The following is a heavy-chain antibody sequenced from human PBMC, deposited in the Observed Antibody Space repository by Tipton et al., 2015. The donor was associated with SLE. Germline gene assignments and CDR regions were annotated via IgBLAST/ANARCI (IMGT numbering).Heavy chain of an antibody. CDR3: ARDPGETDAFDI. Sequence: LRLSCTVSGGSIGSYYWSWIRQAPGKGLEWIGYINYSGSTKYNPSLKSRVTISVDTSKNQFSLKLSSVTAADTAVYYCARDPGETDAFDIWGQGTMVTVSS. D-gene: IGHD3-10*01. J-gene: IGHJ3*02. CDR1: GGSIGSYY. V-gene: IGHV4-59*01. CDR2: INYSGST.